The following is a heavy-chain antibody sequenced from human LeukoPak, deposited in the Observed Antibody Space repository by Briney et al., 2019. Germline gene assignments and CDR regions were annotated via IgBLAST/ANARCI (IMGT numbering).Heavy chain of an antibody. Sequence: TGGSLRLSCAASGFTFSIHGMHWVRQAPGKGLEWTSYISSGSRTITYADSVKGRFTISRDDAKNSLYLQMDSLRAKDTAVYYCARQSPAFEYWGQGTLVTVSS. CDR2: ISSGSRTI. J-gene: IGHJ4*02. CDR1: GFTFSIHG. V-gene: IGHV3-48*01. CDR3: ARQSPAFEY.